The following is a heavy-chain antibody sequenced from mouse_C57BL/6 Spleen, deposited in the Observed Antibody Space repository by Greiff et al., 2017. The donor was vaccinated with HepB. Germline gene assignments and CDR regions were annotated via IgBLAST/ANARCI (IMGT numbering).Heavy chain of an antibody. CDR3: ARDGSSSYYAMDY. CDR2: IWSDGST. Sequence: VQGVESGPGLVAPSQSLSITCTVSGFSLTSYGVHWVRQPPGKGLEWLVVIWSDGSTTYNSALKSRLSISKDNSKSQVFLKMNSLQTDDTAMYYCARDGSSSYYAMDYWGQGTSVTVSS. CDR1: GFSLTSYG. J-gene: IGHJ4*01. V-gene: IGHV2-6*03. D-gene: IGHD1-1*01.